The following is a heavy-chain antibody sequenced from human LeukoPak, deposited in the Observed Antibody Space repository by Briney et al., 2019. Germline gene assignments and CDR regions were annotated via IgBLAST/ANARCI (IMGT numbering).Heavy chain of an antibody. CDR1: GGTFSSYA. J-gene: IGHJ4*02. CDR2: IIPIFGTA. Sequence: GASVKVSCKASGGTFSSYAISWVRQAPGQGLEWMGGIIPIFGTANYAQKFQGRVTITADESTSTAYMELSSLRSEDTAVYYCARDPSFDYYGSGSYDYWGQGTLVTVSS. V-gene: IGHV1-69*13. D-gene: IGHD3-10*01. CDR3: ARDPSFDYYGSGSYDY.